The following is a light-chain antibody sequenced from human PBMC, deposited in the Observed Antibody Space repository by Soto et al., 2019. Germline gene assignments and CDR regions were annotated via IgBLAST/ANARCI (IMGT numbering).Light chain of an antibody. CDR1: QSVSNSY. CDR2: DAS. J-gene: IGKJ1*01. Sequence: EIVLTQSPCTLSLSPGERATLSCRTSQSVSNSYLAWYQQKPGQAPRLLIYDASSRATGIPDRFSGSGSGTDFTLTISRLEPEDFAVYYCQQYGSSLLTFGQGTKVDIK. V-gene: IGKV3-20*01. CDR3: QQYGSSLLT.